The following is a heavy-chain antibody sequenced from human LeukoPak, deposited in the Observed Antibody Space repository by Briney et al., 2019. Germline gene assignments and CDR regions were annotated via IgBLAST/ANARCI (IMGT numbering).Heavy chain of an antibody. V-gene: IGHV3-48*03. CDR2: ISSSGSTI. J-gene: IGHJ4*02. CDR1: GFTFSSYE. D-gene: IGHD4-23*01. CDR3: ARDYGGNSHFDY. Sequence: GGSLRLSCAASGFTFSSYEMNWVRQAPGKGLEWVSYISSSGSTIYYADSVKGRFTISRDNAKNSLYLQMNSLRAEDTAVYYCARDYGGNSHFDYWGQGTLVTVSS.